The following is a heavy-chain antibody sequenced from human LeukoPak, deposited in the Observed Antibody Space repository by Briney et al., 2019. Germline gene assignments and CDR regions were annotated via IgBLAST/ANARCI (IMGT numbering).Heavy chain of an antibody. CDR3: AKVGDIVLMVYAYPRYYFDY. J-gene: IGHJ4*02. V-gene: IGHV3-23*01. D-gene: IGHD2-8*01. CDR2: ISGSGGST. CDR1: GFSFNTYN. Sequence: GSLRLSCAASGFSFNTYNMNWVRQAPGKGLEWVSAISGSGGSTYYADSVKGRFTISRDNSKNTLYLQMNSLRAEDTAVYYCAKVGDIVLMVYAYPRYYFDYWGQGTLVTVSS.